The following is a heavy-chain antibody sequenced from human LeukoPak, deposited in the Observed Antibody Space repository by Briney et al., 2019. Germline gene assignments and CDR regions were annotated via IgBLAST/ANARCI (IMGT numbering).Heavy chain of an antibody. CDR3: VKEIKYVGATYLHS. V-gene: IGHV3-23*01. CDR1: GFTFSIST. D-gene: IGHD1-26*01. CDR2: ILNNDIGGNA. J-gene: IGHJ4*02. Sequence: GGSLRLSCTASGFTFSISTMSWVRQAPGKRPEWVSGILNNDIGGNAYYADAVKGRFTISRDDSKSTLYLEMNSLRAEDTAMYYCVKEIKYVGATYLHSWGQGTLVTVSS.